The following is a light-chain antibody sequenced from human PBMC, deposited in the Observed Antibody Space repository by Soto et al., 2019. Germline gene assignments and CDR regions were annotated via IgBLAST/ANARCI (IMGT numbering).Light chain of an antibody. CDR3: QQYVSSVT. CDR2: GAS. V-gene: IGKV3-20*01. Sequence: EIVLTQSPGSLSLSPGERATLSCRASQSVDSSFFAWYQQKPGQAPRLLIYGASNRATGIPDRFSGSGSGTDFTLTISRLEPEDFAVYYCQQYVSSVTFGQGTKVDI. CDR1: QSVDSSF. J-gene: IGKJ1*01.